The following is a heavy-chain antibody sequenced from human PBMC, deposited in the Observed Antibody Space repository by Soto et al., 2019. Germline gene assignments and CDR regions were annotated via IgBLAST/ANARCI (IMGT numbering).Heavy chain of an antibody. CDR3: ARMGLIFCSSTSCYSYFDY. Sequence: QVQLVQSGAEVKKPGASVKVSCKASGYTFTGYYMHWVRQVPGQGLEWMGWINPNSGGTNYAQKFQGWVTMTRDTSISTAYMELSRLRSDDTAVYYCARMGLIFCSSTSCYSYFDYWGQGTLVTVSS. CDR1: GYTFTGYY. J-gene: IGHJ4*02. CDR2: INPNSGGT. V-gene: IGHV1-2*04. D-gene: IGHD2-2*01.